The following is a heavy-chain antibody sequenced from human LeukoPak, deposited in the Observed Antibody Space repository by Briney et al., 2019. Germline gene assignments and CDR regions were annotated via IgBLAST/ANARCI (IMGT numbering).Heavy chain of an antibody. CDR2: IYYSGNT. J-gene: IGHJ3*02. CDR3: ARHFDAFDI. V-gene: IGHV4-59*08. Sequence: PSETLSLTCTVSGGSFGGYYWSWIRQPPGKGLEWIAFIYYSGNTNYNPSLKSRVTISLDTSKNQFSLTLTSVTAADTAVYYCARHFDAFDIWGQGTMVTVS. CDR1: GGSFGGYY.